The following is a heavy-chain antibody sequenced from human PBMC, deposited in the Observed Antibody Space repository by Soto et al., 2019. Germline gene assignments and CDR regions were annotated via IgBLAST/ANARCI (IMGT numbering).Heavy chain of an antibody. CDR2: IYYSGST. J-gene: IGHJ4*02. CDR1: GGSISSGDYY. V-gene: IGHV4-30-4*01. Sequence: QVQLQESGPGLVKPSQTLSLTCTVSGGSISSGDYYWSWISQPPGKGLEWIGYIYYSGSTYFNPYLTSRVTISVDTSKNQFSLKLSSVTAADTAVYYCARAVRGSYYDYWGQGTLVTVSS. D-gene: IGHD1-26*01. CDR3: ARAVRGSYYDY.